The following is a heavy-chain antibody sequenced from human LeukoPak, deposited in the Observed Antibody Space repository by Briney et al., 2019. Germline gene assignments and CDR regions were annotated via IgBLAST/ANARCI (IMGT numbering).Heavy chain of an antibody. D-gene: IGHD6-13*01. V-gene: IGHV3-49*03. J-gene: IGHJ4*02. CDR1: GFTFGHYA. Sequence: GGSLRLSCTASGFTFGHYAMSWFRQAPGKGLEWVGFIRSKAYGRTTAHAESQKGTFTISRDDTKSIAYLQMNSLRAEDTAVYYCARVPSRRFGRSSWYWYFDYWGQGNLVPVSS. CDR3: ARVPSRRFGRSSWYWYFDY. CDR2: IRSKAYGRTT.